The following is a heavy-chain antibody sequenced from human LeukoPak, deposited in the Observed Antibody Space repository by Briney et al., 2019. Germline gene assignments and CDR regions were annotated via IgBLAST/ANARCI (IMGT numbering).Heavy chain of an antibody. CDR3: ARDHVGATTDY. CDR2: IYSGGST. D-gene: IGHD1-26*01. J-gene: IGHJ4*02. V-gene: IGHV3-53*01. CDR1: GFTVSSNY. Sequence: GGSLRLSCAASGFTVSSNYMSWVRQAPGKGLEWVSVIYSGGSTYYADSVKGRFTISRDNSKNTLYLQMNSLRAEDTAVYYCARDHVGATTDYWGQGTLVTVSS.